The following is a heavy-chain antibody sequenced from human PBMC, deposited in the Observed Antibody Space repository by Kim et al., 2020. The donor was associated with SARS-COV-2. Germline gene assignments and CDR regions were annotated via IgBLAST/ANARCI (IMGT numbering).Heavy chain of an antibody. V-gene: IGHV1-46*04. CDR3: ASGTWELLGWAGYDY. CDR2: INPSDDST. CDR1: GYTFTSYY. Sequence: ASVKVSCKASGYTFTSYYMHWVRQAPGQGLEWLGIINPSDDSTTYAQKLQGRVTMTRDTSTSTVYMELSSLRSEDTAMYYCASGTWELLGWAGYDYWGQGTLVTVSS. D-gene: IGHD1-26*01. J-gene: IGHJ4*02.